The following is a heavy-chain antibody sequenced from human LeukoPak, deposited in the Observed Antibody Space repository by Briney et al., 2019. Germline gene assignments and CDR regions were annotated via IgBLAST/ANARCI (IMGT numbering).Heavy chain of an antibody. Sequence: GESLQISCQGSGSRFTSYWIGWVRPMPGKGLGWMGMIYPGDSDTRYSPSFQGQVTISAGKSISTAYLQWSSLKASDTAMYYCARHHIVDAFDIWGQGTMVTVSS. CDR1: GSRFTSYW. V-gene: IGHV5-51*01. CDR2: IYPGDSDT. J-gene: IGHJ3*02. D-gene: IGHD2-15*01. CDR3: ARHHIVDAFDI.